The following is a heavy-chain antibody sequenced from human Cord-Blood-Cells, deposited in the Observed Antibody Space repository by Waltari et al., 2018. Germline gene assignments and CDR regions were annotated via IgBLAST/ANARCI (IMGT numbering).Heavy chain of an antibody. CDR3: ARSRGYSSGWDFDY. CDR2: IFSNDEK. Sequence: QVTFTESGPVLVKPTETLTLTCTVSGCSLSNARRGVRWIRQPPGKALEWLAHIFSNDEKSYSTSLKSRLTISKDTSKSQVVLTMTNMDPVDTATYYGARSRGYSSGWDFDYWGQGTLVTVSS. D-gene: IGHD6-19*01. CDR1: GCSLSNARRG. V-gene: IGHV2-26*01. J-gene: IGHJ4*02.